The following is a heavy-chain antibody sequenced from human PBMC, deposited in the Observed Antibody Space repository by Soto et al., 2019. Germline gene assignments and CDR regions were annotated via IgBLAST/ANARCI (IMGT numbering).Heavy chain of an antibody. J-gene: IGHJ6*02. V-gene: IGHV4-34*01. D-gene: IGHD3-10*01. CDR2: INHSGST. Sequence: SETLSLTCAVYGGSFNGYYWSWIRQPPGKGLEWIGEINHSGSTNYNPSLKSRVTISVDTSKNQFSLKLSSVTAADTAVYYCARGPAGGRKIYYYYYGMDVWGQGTTVTVSS. CDR1: GGSFNGYY. CDR3: ARGPAGGRKIYYYYYGMDV.